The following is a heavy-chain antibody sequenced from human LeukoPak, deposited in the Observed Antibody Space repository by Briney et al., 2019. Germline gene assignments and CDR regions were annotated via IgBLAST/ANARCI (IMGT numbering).Heavy chain of an antibody. CDR1: GDSINNYY. D-gene: IGHD1-26*01. Sequence: SETLSLTCTVSGDSINNYYWSWIRQPPGKGLEWIGYVSYSGTPDSNPSLKSRVTISLDTSRNQFSLQLSSVTAADTAVHYCARQKWDRLTYYYYGMDVWGQGTTVTVSS. V-gene: IGHV4-59*08. CDR2: VSYSGTP. CDR3: ARQKWDRLTYYYYGMDV. J-gene: IGHJ6*02.